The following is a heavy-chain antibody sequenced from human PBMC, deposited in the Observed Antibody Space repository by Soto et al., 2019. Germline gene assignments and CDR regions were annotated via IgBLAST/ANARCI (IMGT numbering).Heavy chain of an antibody. Sequence: EVQLVESGGGLVQPGRSLRLSCAASGFTFDDYAMFWVRQAPGKGLEWVSGISWNSVTIGYADSVKGRFTISRDNAKNSLYLEMNSLRAEDTALYYCAKSYRSSWYANWFDPWGQGTLVTVSS. V-gene: IGHV3-9*01. CDR2: ISWNSVTI. D-gene: IGHD6-13*01. CDR3: AKSYRSSWYANWFDP. J-gene: IGHJ5*02. CDR1: GFTFDDYA.